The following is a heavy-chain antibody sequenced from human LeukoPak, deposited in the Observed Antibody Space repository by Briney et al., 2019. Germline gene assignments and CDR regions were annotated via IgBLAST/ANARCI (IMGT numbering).Heavy chain of an antibody. D-gene: IGHD2-15*01. Sequence: PSETLPLTCTVSGGSISSYYWSWIRQPAGKGLKWIGRIYTSGSTNYNPSLKSRVTMSVDTSKNQFSLQLRSVTAADTALYYCARVGYCSGGSCLNWFNPWGRGTLVTVSS. CDR3: ARVGYCSGGSCLNWFNP. J-gene: IGHJ5*02. CDR1: GGSISSYY. CDR2: IYTSGST. V-gene: IGHV4-4*07.